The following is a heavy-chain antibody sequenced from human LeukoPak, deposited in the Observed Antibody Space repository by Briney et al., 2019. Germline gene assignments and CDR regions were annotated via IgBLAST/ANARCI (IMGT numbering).Heavy chain of an antibody. J-gene: IGHJ4*02. D-gene: IGHD4-17*01. CDR3: AREVPTVTTIDY. CDR1: GFTFSSYW. Sequence: GGSLRLSCAASGFTFSSYWMSWVRQAPGEGLEWVSYISATSTTIYYADSMKGRFTISRDNAKNSLYLQMNSLRDEDTAVYYCAREVPTVTTIDYWGQGTLVTVSS. CDR2: ISATSTTI. V-gene: IGHV3-48*02.